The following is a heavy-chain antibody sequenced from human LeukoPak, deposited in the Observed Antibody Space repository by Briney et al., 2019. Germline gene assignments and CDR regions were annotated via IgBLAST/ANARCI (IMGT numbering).Heavy chain of an antibody. J-gene: IGHJ4*02. D-gene: IGHD3-10*01. Sequence: SETLSLTCAAYGGSFSGFYWSWIRQSPGKGLEWIGEINQSGVTNYSPSLKSRVTTSADTPKNQFSLKVNSVTAADTAVYYCARGGTFGEPFSRSWGQGTLVTVSS. CDR3: ARGGTFGEPFSRS. V-gene: IGHV4-34*01. CDR1: GGSFSGFY. CDR2: INQSGVT.